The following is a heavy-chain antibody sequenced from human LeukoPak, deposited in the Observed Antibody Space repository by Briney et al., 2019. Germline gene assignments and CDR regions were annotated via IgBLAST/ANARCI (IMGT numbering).Heavy chain of an antibody. D-gene: IGHD3-22*01. CDR2: MYTSGST. CDR3: ARNMTIILVAERIDAFDI. Sequence: SETLSLTCTVSGGSISSYYWSWIRQPAGKGLEWIGRMYTSGSTNQNPSLKSRVTISVDKSKNQFSLKLSSVTAADTAVYYCARNMTIILVAERIDAFDIWGQGTMVTVSS. CDR1: GGSISSYY. J-gene: IGHJ3*02. V-gene: IGHV4-4*07.